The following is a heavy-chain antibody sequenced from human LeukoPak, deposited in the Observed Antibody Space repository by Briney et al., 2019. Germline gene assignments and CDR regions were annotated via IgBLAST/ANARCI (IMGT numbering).Heavy chain of an antibody. CDR1: GFTFSHFW. CDR3: AREVSEGFDF. D-gene: IGHD3-22*01. J-gene: IGHJ4*02. CDR2: IKKTGSET. V-gene: IGHV3-7*01. Sequence: GGSLRLSCAASGFTFSHFWMSWVRQAPGKGLEWVAYIKKTGSETYYVDSVKGRFTITRDNTRNSLFLQMNSLRAEDTALYYCAREVSEGFDFWGQGTLVTVSS.